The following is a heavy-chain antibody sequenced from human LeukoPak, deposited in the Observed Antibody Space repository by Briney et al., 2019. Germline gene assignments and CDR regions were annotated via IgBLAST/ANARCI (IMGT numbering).Heavy chain of an antibody. CDR3: ARVPRGKIYMDV. V-gene: IGHV3-30*03. D-gene: IGHD3-10*01. J-gene: IGHJ6*03. Sequence: GGSLRLSCAASGFTFSSYGMHWVRQAPGKGLEWVAVISYDGSNKYYADSVKGRFTISRDNSKNTLYLQMNSLRAEDTAVYYCARVPRGKIYMDVWGKGTTVTVSS. CDR2: ISYDGSNK. CDR1: GFTFSSYG.